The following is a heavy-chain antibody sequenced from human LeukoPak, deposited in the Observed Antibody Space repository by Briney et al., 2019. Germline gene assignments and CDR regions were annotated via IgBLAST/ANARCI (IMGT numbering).Heavy chain of an antibody. V-gene: IGHV1-69*04. D-gene: IGHD1-1*01. J-gene: IGHJ3*02. CDR3: ARDFLEVSGDPLLSDI. Sequence: ASVKVSCKASGGTFSSYAISWVRQAPGQGLEWMGRIIPILGIANYAQKFQGRVTITADKSTSTAYMELSSPGSEDTAVYYCARDFLEVSGDPLLSDIWGQGTMVTVSS. CDR2: IIPILGIA. CDR1: GGTFSSYA.